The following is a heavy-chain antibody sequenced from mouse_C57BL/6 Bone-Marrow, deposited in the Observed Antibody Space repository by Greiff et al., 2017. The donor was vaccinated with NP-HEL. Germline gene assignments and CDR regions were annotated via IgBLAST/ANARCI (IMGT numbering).Heavy chain of an antibody. V-gene: IGHV1-47*01. D-gene: IGHD1-1*01. CDR1: GYTFTTYP. Sequence: VKVVESGAELVKPGASVKMSCKASGYTFTTYPIEWMKQNHGKSLEWIGNFHPYNDDTKYNEKFKGKATLTVEKSSSTVYLELSRLTSDDSAVYYCAKYYYGSSYWYFDVWGTGTTVTVSS. CDR3: AKYYYGSSYWYFDV. CDR2: FHPYNDDT. J-gene: IGHJ1*03.